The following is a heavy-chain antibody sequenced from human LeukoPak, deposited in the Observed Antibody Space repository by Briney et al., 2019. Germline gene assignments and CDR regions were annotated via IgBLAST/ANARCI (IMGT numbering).Heavy chain of an antibody. CDR3: ARGGWLQPLDY. CDR1: GGTFSSYA. D-gene: IGHD5-24*01. CDR2: IIPIFGTA. V-gene: IGHV1-69*05. Sequence: ASVTVSCKASGGTFSSYAISWVRQAPGQGLEWMGGIIPIFGTANYAQKFQGRVTITTDESTSTAYMELSSLRSEDTAVYYCARGGWLQPLDYWGQGTLVTVPS. J-gene: IGHJ4*02.